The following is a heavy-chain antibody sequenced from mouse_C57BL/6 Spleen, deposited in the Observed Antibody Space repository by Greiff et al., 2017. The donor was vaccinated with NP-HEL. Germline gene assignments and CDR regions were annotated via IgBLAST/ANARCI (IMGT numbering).Heavy chain of an antibody. Sequence: EVMLVESVAELVKPGASVKLSCTASGFTFTNTYMHWVKQRPDQGLEWIGRIDPANGNTKYAPKFKGKATITADTSSNTAYLQLSSLTSEDTAIYYCVRDDYDGGLDRWGQGTTLTVSS. CDR1: GFTFTNTY. V-gene: IGHV14-3*01. D-gene: IGHD2-4*01. J-gene: IGHJ2*01. CDR2: IDPANGNT. CDR3: VRDDYDGGLDR.